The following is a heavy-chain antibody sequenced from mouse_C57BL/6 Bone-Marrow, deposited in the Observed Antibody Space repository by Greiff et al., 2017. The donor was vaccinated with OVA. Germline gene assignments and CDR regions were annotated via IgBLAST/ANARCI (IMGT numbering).Heavy chain of an antibody. CDR3: TTYGNYDAMDY. D-gene: IGHD2-1*01. V-gene: IGHV14-4*01. J-gene: IGHJ4*01. CDR2: IAPENGDT. Sequence: EVQLQQSGAELVRPGASVKLSCTASGFNINDAYMHWVKQRPEQGLAWIGWIAPENGDTEYDSKFQGKATITADTSSNTAYRQLSSLTSEDTAVYYCTTYGNYDAMDYWGQGTSVTVSS. CDR1: GFNINDAY.